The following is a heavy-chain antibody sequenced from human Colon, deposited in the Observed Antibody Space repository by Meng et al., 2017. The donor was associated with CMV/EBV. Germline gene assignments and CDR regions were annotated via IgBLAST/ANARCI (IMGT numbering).Heavy chain of an antibody. J-gene: IGHJ4*02. D-gene: IGHD2-21*01. Sequence: SCEASGFTISVNYMSWVRQAPGKRLEWVSTIYSAGSTFYARNVQDRFTISRDNSRNTLYLQMNSLRDVDTAVYYCAKGCSDWRCYIEDWGQGTLVTVSS. CDR3: AKGCSDWRCYIED. CDR1: GFTISVNY. V-gene: IGHV3-53*01. CDR2: IYSAGST.